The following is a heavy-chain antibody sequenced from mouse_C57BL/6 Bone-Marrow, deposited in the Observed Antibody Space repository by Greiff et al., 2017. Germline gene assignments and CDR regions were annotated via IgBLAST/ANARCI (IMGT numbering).Heavy chain of an antibody. V-gene: IGHV2-2*02. D-gene: IGHD2-14*01. Sequence: QVQLKESGPGLVQPSQSLSITCTVSGFSLTSYGVHWVRQSPGKGLEWLGVIWSGGSTDYNAAFISRLSISKDNSKSQVFFKMNSLQANDTAMYYCARDVGSFDYWGQGTTLTVSS. CDR2: IWSGGST. CDR3: ARDVGSFDY. CDR1: GFSLTSYG. J-gene: IGHJ2*01.